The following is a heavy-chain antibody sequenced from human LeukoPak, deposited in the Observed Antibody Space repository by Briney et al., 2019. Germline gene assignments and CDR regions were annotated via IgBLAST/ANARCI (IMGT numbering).Heavy chain of an antibody. CDR1: GFTFSSYA. Sequence: GGSLRLSCAASGFTFSSYAMSWVRRAPGKGLEWVSAISGSGGSTYYADSVKGRFTISRDNSKNTLYLQMNSLRAEDTAVYYCAKGPSIVVVPAAMISGYWGQGTLVTVSS. CDR3: AKGPSIVVVPAAMISGY. D-gene: IGHD2-2*01. CDR2: ISGSGGST. V-gene: IGHV3-23*01. J-gene: IGHJ4*02.